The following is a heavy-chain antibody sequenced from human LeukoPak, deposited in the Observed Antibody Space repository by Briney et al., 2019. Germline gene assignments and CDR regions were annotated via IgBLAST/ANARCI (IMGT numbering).Heavy chain of an antibody. D-gene: IGHD6-13*01. CDR2: IYYSGST. Sequence: SETLSLTCTVSGGSVSSGSYYWNWIRQPPGKGLEWIGSIYYSGSTYYNPSLKSRVTISVDTSKNQFSLNLNSVTAADTAVYYCARLSSSWILDYWGQGTLVTVSS. V-gene: IGHV4-39*01. J-gene: IGHJ4*02. CDR1: GGSVSSGSYY. CDR3: ARLSSSWILDY.